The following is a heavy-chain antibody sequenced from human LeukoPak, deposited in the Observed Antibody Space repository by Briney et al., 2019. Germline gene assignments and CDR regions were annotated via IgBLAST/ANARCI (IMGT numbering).Heavy chain of an antibody. J-gene: IGHJ5*02. D-gene: IGHD3-10*01. Sequence: RASVKVSCKASGYTFTSYYMHWVRQAPGQGLEWMGIINPSGGSTSYAQKFQGRVTITRDTSASTAYMELSSLRSEDTAVYYCARAIYGSGDSWWFDPWGQGTLVTVSS. CDR1: GYTFTSYY. V-gene: IGHV1-46*01. CDR3: ARAIYGSGDSWWFDP. CDR2: INPSGGST.